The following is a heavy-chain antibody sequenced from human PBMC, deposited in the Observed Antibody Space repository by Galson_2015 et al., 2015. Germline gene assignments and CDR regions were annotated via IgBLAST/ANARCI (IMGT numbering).Heavy chain of an antibody. CDR2: ISGRSTFI. J-gene: IGHJ4*02. D-gene: IGHD1-1*01. Sequence: SLRLSCAASGFPFSSYSMNWVRQAPGKGLQWVSFISGRSTFIFYSDSVKGRFTISRDNAKNSPSLQMNSLRGDDTAVYYYTRHLGIASGTPECWGQGTLVAVAS. V-gene: IGHV3-21*01. CDR3: TRHLGIASGTPEC. CDR1: GFPFSSYS.